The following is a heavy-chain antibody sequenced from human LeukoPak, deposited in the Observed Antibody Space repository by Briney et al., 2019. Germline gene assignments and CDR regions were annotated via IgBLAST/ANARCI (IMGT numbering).Heavy chain of an antibody. D-gene: IGHD6-19*01. CDR1: GGSISSYY. J-gene: IGHJ6*03. V-gene: IGHV4-4*07. CDR3: ARRIAVAGVSYYMDV. CDR2: IYTSGST. Sequence: SETLSLTCTVSGGSISSYYWSWIRQPAGKGLEWIGRIYTSGSTNYNPSLKSRVTMSVDTSKNQFSLKLSSVTAADTAVYYCARRIAVAGVSYYMDVWGKGTTVTISS.